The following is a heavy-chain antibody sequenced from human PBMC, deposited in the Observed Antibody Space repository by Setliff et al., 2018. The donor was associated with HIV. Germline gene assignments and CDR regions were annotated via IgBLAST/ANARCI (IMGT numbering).Heavy chain of an antibody. Sequence: LSLTCGVSSYSISSGYYWAWIRQPPGKGLEWIGSIYHSGTTFYNPSLKSRVTISVDTSKNQFSLKLTSVTAADTAVYYCARHAPGSAYGDAYHFDHWGQGTMVTVS. CDR3: ARHAPGSAYGDAYHFDH. J-gene: IGHJ4*03. D-gene: IGHD4-17*01. CDR1: SYSISSGYY. CDR2: IYHSGTT. V-gene: IGHV4-38-2*01.